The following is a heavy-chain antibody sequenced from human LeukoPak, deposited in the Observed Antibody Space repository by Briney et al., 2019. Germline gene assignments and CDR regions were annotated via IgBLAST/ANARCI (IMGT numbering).Heavy chain of an antibody. V-gene: IGHV3-23*01. CDR2: ISGSGVST. D-gene: IGHD3-22*01. J-gene: IGHJ4*02. CDR3: VKDRPNYYGSNGHYYRQNGDY. Sequence: PGGSLRLSCAASGFTFSSYAMSWVRQAPGKGLEWVSTISGSGVSTYYADSVKGRFTISRDSSKNTLYLQMNSLRAGDTAIYYCVKDRPNYYGSNGHYYRQNGDYWGQGTLVAVSS. CDR1: GFTFSSYA.